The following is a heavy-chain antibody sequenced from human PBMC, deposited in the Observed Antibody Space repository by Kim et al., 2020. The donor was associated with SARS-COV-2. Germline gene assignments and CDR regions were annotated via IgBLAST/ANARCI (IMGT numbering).Heavy chain of an antibody. V-gene: IGHV1-18*01. Sequence: ASVKVSCKASGYTFTSYGISWVRQAPGQGLEWMGWISAYNGNTNYAQKLQGRVTMTTDTSTSTVYMELRSLRSDDTAVYYCARDTVRDDSSAPEGNWFDPWGQGTPVTVSS. D-gene: IGHD3-22*01. CDR1: GYTFTSYG. J-gene: IGHJ5*02. CDR3: ARDTVRDDSSAPEGNWFDP. CDR2: ISAYNGNT.